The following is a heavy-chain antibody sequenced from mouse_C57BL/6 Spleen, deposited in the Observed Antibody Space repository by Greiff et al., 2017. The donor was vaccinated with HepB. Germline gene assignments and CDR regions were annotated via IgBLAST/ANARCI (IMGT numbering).Heavy chain of an antibody. Sequence: EVQLQQSGAELVRPGASVKLSCTASGFNIKDDYMHWVKQRPEQGLEWIGWIDPENGDTEYASKFQGKATITADTSSNTAYLQLSSLTSEDTAVYYCTTVGSSYCKGYWGQGTTLTVSS. D-gene: IGHD1-1*01. V-gene: IGHV14-4*01. CDR2: IDPENGDT. CDR1: GFNIKDDY. CDR3: TTVGSSYCKGY. J-gene: IGHJ2*01.